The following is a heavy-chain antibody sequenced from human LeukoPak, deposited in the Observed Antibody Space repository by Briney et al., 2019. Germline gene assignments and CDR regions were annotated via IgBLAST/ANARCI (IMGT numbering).Heavy chain of an antibody. Sequence: ASVKVSCKASGYTFTSYGISWVRQAPGQGLEWMGWISAHNGNTNYAQKLQGRVTMTTDTSTSTAYMELRSLRSDDTAVYYCARPLPYGSGSLSFDYWGQGTLVTVSS. CDR1: GYTFTSYG. CDR2: ISAHNGNT. CDR3: ARPLPYGSGSLSFDY. D-gene: IGHD3-10*01. V-gene: IGHV1-18*01. J-gene: IGHJ4*02.